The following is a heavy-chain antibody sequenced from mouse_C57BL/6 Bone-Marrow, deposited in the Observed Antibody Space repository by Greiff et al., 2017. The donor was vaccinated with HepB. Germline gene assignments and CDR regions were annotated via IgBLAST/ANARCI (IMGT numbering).Heavy chain of an antibody. CDR2: IYPGGGYT. V-gene: IGHV1-63*01. CDR1: GYTFTNYW. J-gene: IGHJ1*03. CDR3: ARWTLLLYWYFDV. Sequence: QVHVKQSGAELVRPGTSVKMSCKASGYTFTNYWIGWAKQRPGHGLEWIGDIYPGGGYTNYNEKLKGKATLTADKSSSPAYMQFSSLTSEDSAIYYCARWTLLLYWYFDVWGTGTTVTVSS. D-gene: IGHD2-1*01.